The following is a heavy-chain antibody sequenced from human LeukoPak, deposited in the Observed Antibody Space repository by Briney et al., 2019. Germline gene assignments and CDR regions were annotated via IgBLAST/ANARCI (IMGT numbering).Heavy chain of an antibody. V-gene: IGHV4-59*07. D-gene: IGHD6-13*01. CDR2: IYYSGST. CDR3: ARAPGIAAAGYDY. CDR1: GGSISSYY. J-gene: IGHJ4*02. Sequence: PSDTLSLTCTVSGGSISSYYWSWIRQPLGKGLEWIGYIYYSGSTNYNPSLKSRVTISVDTSKNQFSLKLSSVTAADTAVYYCARAPGIAAAGYDYWGQGTLVTVSS.